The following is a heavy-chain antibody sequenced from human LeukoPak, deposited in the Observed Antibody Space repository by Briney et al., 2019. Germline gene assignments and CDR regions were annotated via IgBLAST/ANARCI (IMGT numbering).Heavy chain of an antibody. CDR1: GGSINSYY. J-gene: IGHJ4*02. CDR3: ARQRGSYCFDY. CDR2: IYSSGST. D-gene: IGHD1-26*01. V-gene: IGHV4-4*07. Sequence: SETLSLTCTVSGGSINSYYWSWIRQPAGKGLEWIGRIYSSGSTNYNPSLKNRVTMSVDTSKNQFSLKLSSVTAADTAVYYCARQRGSYCFDYWGQGILVTVSS.